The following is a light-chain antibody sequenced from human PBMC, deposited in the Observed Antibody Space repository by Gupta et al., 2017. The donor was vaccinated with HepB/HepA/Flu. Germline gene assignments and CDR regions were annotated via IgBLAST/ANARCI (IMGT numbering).Light chain of an antibody. CDR2: GAS. J-gene: IGKJ5*01. CDR1: QSLSSN. Sequence: EIMMTHSPATLSVSPGERATLSCRASQSLSSNLAWYQQKPGQAPRLLIYGASTRATGIPARFSGSGSGTEFSLTISSLQSEDFAVYYCQQYNNWRITFGQGTRLEIK. V-gene: IGKV3-15*01. CDR3: QQYNNWRIT.